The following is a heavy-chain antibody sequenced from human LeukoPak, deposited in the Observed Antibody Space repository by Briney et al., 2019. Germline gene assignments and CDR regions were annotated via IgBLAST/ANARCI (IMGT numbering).Heavy chain of an antibody. D-gene: IGHD2-8*01. J-gene: IGHJ4*02. V-gene: IGHV3-21*01. CDR3: ARVSKGDKMVYAIGSSRNFDY. CDR1: GFTFSSYV. CDR2: INTDSSYI. Sequence: GGSLRLSCAASGFTFSSYVMNWVRQAPGKGLDWVSSINTDSSYIYYADSLKGRFTISRDTAKKSLYMQMNRLRDEDTAVYYCARVSKGDKMVYAIGSSRNFDYWGQGTLVTVYS.